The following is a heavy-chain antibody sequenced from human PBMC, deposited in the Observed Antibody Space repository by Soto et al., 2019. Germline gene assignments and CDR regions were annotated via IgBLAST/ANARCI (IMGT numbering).Heavy chain of an antibody. CDR3: ARHLGHTTFDFWSGYYSYGMDV. CDR2: IDPSDSYT. J-gene: IGHJ6*02. Sequence: GESLKISCKGSGYSFTSYWISWVRQMPGKGLEWMGRIDPSDSYTNYSPSFQGHVTISADKSISTAYLQWSSLKASDTAMYYCARHLGHTTFDFWSGYYSYGMDVWGQGTTVTVSS. V-gene: IGHV5-10-1*01. CDR1: GYSFTSYW. D-gene: IGHD3-3*01.